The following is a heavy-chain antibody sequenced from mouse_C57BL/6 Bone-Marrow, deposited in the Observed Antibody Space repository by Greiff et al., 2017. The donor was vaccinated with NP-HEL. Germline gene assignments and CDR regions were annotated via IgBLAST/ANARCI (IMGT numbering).Heavy chain of an antibody. V-gene: IGHV1-55*01. CDR3: ARTSSVPGYAMDY. CDR1: GYTFTSYW. CDR2: IYPGSGST. J-gene: IGHJ4*01. Sequence: QVQLQQPGAELVKPGASVKMSCKASGYTFTSYWITWVKQRPGQGLEWIGDIYPGSGSTNYNEKFKSKATLTVDTSSSTAYMQLSSLTSEDSAVYSCARTSSVPGYAMDYWGQGTSVTVSS. D-gene: IGHD5-1*01.